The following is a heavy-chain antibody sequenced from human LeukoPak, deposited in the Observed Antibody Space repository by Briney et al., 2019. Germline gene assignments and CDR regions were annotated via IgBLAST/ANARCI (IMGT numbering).Heavy chain of an antibody. CDR2: IYWDDDK. D-gene: IGHD3-22*01. J-gene: IGHJ4*02. CDR3: AHSGAYYYDSSGFDY. V-gene: IGHV2-5*02. CDR1: GFSLSTSGVG. Sequence: SGPTLVKPTQTLTLTWTFSGFSLSTSGVGVGWIRQPPGKALEWLALIYWDDDKRYSPSLKSRLAITKDTSKNQVVLTMTNMDPVDTATYFCAHSGAYYYDSSGFDYWGQGTLVTVSS.